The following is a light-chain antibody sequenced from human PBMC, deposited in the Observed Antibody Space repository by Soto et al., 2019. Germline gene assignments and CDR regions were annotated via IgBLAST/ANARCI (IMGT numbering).Light chain of an antibody. Sequence: EIVLTQSPGTLSLSPGERAILSCRASQSVSTSQLAWHQQKPGQAPRLLIYGPSTRATGILCRFSGSGSGTHFTLSISRLEPEDFAVYYWQQYLSSPITFGQGTLLEIK. CDR3: QQYLSSPIT. J-gene: IGKJ5*01. V-gene: IGKV3-20*01. CDR1: QSVSTSQ. CDR2: GPS.